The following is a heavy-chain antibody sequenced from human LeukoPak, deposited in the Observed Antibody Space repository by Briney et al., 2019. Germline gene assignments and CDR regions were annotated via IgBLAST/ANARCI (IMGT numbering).Heavy chain of an antibody. CDR3: ARATERYFDY. CDR1: GDSVSTNSAA. V-gene: IGHV6-1*01. CDR2: TYYRSKWYN. Sequence: SQTLSLTCAISGDSVSTNSAAWNWIRQSPSRGLEWLGRTYYRSKWYNDYAVSVKSRLTINADTSKNHFSLQLSSVPPEDTAVYYCARATERYFDYWGQGTLVTASS. D-gene: IGHD1-26*01. J-gene: IGHJ4*02.